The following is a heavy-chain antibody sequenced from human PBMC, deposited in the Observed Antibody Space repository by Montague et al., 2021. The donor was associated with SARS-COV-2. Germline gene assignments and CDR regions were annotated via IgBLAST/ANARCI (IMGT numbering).Heavy chain of an antibody. CDR2: IYLSGFT. J-gene: IGHJ4*02. CDR1: DVSLSTSTW. CDR3: ARGGLGNRGFDY. Sequence: SETLSLTCVVSDVSLSTSTWWSWVRQSPGKGLAWVGEIYLSGFTQYNPSVKSRVSISLDDSRSQFSLRLTSVTAADTAVYFCARGGLGNRGFDYWGQGTLVTVSS. V-gene: IGHV4-4*02. D-gene: IGHD3/OR15-3a*01.